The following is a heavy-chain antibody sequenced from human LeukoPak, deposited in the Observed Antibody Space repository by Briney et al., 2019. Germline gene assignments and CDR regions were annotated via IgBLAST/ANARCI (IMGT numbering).Heavy chain of an antibody. D-gene: IGHD4-11*01. CDR2: ISYDGSNK. CDR1: GFTFSSYG. CDR3: AKGNYVSYYYYGMDV. Sequence: GRSLRLSCAASGFTFSSYGMHWVRQAPGKGLEWVAVISYDGSNKYYADPVKGRFTISRDNSKNTLYLQMNSLRAEDTAVYYCAKGNYVSYYYYGMDVWGQGTTVTVSS. J-gene: IGHJ6*02. V-gene: IGHV3-30*18.